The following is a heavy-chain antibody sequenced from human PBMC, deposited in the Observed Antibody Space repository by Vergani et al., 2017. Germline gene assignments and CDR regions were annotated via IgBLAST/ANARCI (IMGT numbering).Heavy chain of an antibody. Sequence: EVQLVQSGAEVKKPGESLKISCKGSGYSFTSYWIGWVRQMPGKGLEWMGIIYPGDSDTRYSPSFQGQVTISADKSISTAYLQWSSLKASDTAMYYCARGPSVATITGGFVSGYYYYGMDVWGQGTTVTVSS. V-gene: IGHV5-51*03. CDR2: IYPGDSDT. CDR1: GYSFTSYW. D-gene: IGHD5-12*01. CDR3: ARGPSVATITGGFVSGYYYYGMDV. J-gene: IGHJ6*02.